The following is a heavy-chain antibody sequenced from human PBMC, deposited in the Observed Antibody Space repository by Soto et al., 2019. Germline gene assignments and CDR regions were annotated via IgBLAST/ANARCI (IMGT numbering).Heavy chain of an antibody. CDR1: GFTFSNAW. CDR2: IKSKTDGGTT. Sequence: GGSLRLSCAASGFTFSNAWMSWVRQAPGKGLEWVGRIKSKTDGGTTDYAAPVKGRFTISRDDSKNTLYLQMNSLKTEDTAVYYCTTARWNDAAYFDYWGQGTLVTVPS. CDR3: TTARWNDAAYFDY. V-gene: IGHV3-15*01. J-gene: IGHJ4*02. D-gene: IGHD1-1*01.